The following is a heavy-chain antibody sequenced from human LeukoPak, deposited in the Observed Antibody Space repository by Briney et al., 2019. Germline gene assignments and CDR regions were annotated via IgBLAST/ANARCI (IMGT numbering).Heavy chain of an antibody. CDR1: GFSFNTFY. V-gene: IGHV1-46*02. CDR2: IDPSSETT. J-gene: IGHJ4*02. CDR3: ARGRHDRTAYYLLDY. Sequence: ASVKVSCKTSGFSFNTFYIHWVRQAPGQGLEWMGIIDPSSETTTYAQIFQGRVILTRDASTTTVYMDLSSLRSEDTAVYYCARGRHDRTAYYLLDYWGPGTLVTVSS. D-gene: IGHD3-22*01.